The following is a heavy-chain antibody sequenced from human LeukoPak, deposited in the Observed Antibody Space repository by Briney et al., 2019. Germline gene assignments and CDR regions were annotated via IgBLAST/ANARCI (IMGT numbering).Heavy chain of an antibody. J-gene: IGHJ4*02. D-gene: IGHD2-15*01. Sequence: GASVKVSCKASGYTFTGYYMHWVRQAPGQGLEWMGWINPNSGGTNYAPKFQGRVTMTRDTSISTAYMELSRLRSDDTAVYYCARVRCSGGSCYTGLDYWGQGTLVTVSS. CDR1: GYTFTGYY. V-gene: IGHV1-2*02. CDR3: ARVRCSGGSCYTGLDY. CDR2: INPNSGGT.